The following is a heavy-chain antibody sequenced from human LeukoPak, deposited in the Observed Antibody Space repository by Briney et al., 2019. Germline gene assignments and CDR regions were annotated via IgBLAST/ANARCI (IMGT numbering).Heavy chain of an antibody. CDR2: IIPILGIA. CDR1: RGTFSSYA. J-gene: IGHJ4*02. Sequence: SVKVSCKASRGTFSSYAISWVRQAPGQGREWMGRIIPILGIANYAQKFQGRVTITADKSTSTAYMELSSLRSEDTAVYYWARDNYDSSGYLDYWGQGTLVTVSS. V-gene: IGHV1-69*04. D-gene: IGHD3-22*01. CDR3: ARDNYDSSGYLDY.